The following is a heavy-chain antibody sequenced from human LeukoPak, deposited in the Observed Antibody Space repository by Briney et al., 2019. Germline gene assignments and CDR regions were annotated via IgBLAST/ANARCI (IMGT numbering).Heavy chain of an antibody. CDR3: ARAASGAFY. D-gene: IGHD2-15*01. J-gene: IGHJ4*02. CDR2: IRNKADSYTT. V-gene: IGHV3-72*01. Sequence: GGSLRLSCAASAFTFSDNSMHWVRQAPGKGLEWVGRIRNKADSYTTDYAASVKGRFTISRDDSKNSLYMQMDSLKTDDTAVYYCARAASGAFYSGQGALFTVSS. CDR1: AFTFSDNS.